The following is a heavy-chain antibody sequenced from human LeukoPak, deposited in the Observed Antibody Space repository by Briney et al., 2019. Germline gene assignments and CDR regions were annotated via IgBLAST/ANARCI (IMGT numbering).Heavy chain of an antibody. D-gene: IGHD3-3*01. CDR3: ARAVVYYDPLGPPRNWFDP. J-gene: IGHJ5*02. CDR2: IYTSGST. Sequence: SETLSLTCAVSGGSISSGGYSWSWIRQPAGKGLEWIGRIYTSGSTNYNPSLKSRVTMSVDTSKNQFSLKLSSVTAADTAVYYCARAVVYYDPLGPPRNWFDPWGQGTLVTVSS. CDR1: GGSISSGGYS. V-gene: IGHV4-61*02.